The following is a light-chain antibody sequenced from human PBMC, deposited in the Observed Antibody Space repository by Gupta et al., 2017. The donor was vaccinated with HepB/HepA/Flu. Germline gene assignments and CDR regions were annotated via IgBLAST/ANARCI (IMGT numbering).Light chain of an antibody. CDR3: QQRSDWPPALT. J-gene: IGKJ5*01. V-gene: IGKV3-11*01. CDR1: QSVSIY. CDR2: DAS. Sequence: ELVLTQSPATLSLSPGERATLSCRASQSVSIYLAWYQQKPGQAPRLLIYDASNRATGITARFSGSGAGTDFTLTISSREPEDFAVYYCQQRSDWPPALTFGQGTRLEIK.